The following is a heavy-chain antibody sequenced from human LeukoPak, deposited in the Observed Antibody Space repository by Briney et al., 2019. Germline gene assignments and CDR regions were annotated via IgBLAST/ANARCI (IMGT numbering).Heavy chain of an antibody. V-gene: IGHV4-39*07. J-gene: IGHJ4*02. D-gene: IGHD3-10*01. CDR2: IYYSGST. CDR3: ARSSASRGTVFDY. CDR1: GGSISSSSYY. Sequence: SETLSLTCTVSGGSISSSSYYWGWIRQPPGKGLEWIGSIYYSGSTYYNPSLKSRVTISVDTSKNQFSLKLSSVTAADTAVYYCARSSASRGTVFDYWGQGTLVTVSS.